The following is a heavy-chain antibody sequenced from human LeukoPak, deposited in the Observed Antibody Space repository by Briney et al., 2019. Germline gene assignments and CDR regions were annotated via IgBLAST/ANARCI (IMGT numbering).Heavy chain of an antibody. Sequence: SETLSLTCAVYGGSFSGYYWSWIRQPPGKGLEWIGEINHSGSTNYNPSLKSRVTISVDTSKNQFSLKLSSVTAADTAVYYCARLPSSGWGYYFDYWGQGTLVTVSS. CDR1: GGSFSGYY. CDR2: INHSGST. D-gene: IGHD6-19*01. J-gene: IGHJ4*02. CDR3: ARLPSSGWGYYFDY. V-gene: IGHV4-34*01.